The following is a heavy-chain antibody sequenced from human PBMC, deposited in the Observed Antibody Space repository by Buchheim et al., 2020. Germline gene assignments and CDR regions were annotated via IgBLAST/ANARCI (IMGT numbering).Heavy chain of an antibody. V-gene: IGHV3-33*01. CDR2: IWYDGSNK. J-gene: IGHJ6*02. CDR3: ARDGIAADRYYYYYGMDV. CDR1: GFTFSSYG. D-gene: IGHD6-13*01. Sequence: QVQLVESGGGVVQPGRSLRLSCAASGFTFSSYGMHWVRQAPGKGLEWVAVIWYDGSNKYYADSVKGRFTISRDNSTHTPHLQMNSLRAEDTAVYYCARDGIAADRYYYYYGMDVWGQGTT.